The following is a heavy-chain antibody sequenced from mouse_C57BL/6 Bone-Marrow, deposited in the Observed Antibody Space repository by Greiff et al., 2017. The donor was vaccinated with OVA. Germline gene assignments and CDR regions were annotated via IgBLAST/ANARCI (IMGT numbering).Heavy chain of an antibody. CDR3: ASFFTARAPRGVYYAMDY. Sequence: QVQLQQPGAELVKPGASVKLSCKASGYTFTSYWMHWVKQRPGQGLEWIGMIHPNSGSTNYNEKFKSKATLTVDKSSSTAYMQLSSLTSEDSAVYYCASFFTARAPRGVYYAMDYWGQGTSVTVSS. V-gene: IGHV1-64*01. CDR1: GYTFTSYW. D-gene: IGHD3-1*01. CDR2: IHPNSGST. J-gene: IGHJ4*01.